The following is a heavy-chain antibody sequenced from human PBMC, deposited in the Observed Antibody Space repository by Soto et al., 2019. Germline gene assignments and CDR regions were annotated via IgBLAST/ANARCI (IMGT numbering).Heavy chain of an antibody. CDR1: GGSISSSDFY. D-gene: IGHD2-15*01. Sequence: QLQLQESGPGLVKTSETLSLTWTVSGGSISSSDFYWGWLSQTPGKGLEFIGSMYYSGTTYYNPSLKSRVTISVDTSKNQFTLKLISVTAADTAVYYCAVVDSSGNWFDPWGEGALVTVSS. CDR3: AVVDSSGNWFDP. V-gene: IGHV4-39*01. J-gene: IGHJ5*02. CDR2: MYYSGTT.